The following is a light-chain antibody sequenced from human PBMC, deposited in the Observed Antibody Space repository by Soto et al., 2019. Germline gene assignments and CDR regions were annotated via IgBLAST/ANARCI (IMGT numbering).Light chain of an antibody. Sequence: QSVLTQPASVSGSPGQSITISCTGTSSDVGGYNYVSWYQQHPGKAPKLMIYDVSNRPSGVSNRFSGSKSGNTASLTISGLQAEDEADYYCSSYTSSSTIGVFGGGTTLTVL. V-gene: IGLV2-14*01. CDR2: DVS. J-gene: IGLJ2*01. CDR1: SSDVGGYNY. CDR3: SSYTSSSTIGV.